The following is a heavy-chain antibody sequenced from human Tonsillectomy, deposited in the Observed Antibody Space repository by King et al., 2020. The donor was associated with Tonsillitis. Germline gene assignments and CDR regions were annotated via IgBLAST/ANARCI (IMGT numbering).Heavy chain of an antibody. CDR1: GFTSGDYA. Sequence: VQPVESGGGLVQPGRSLRLSCTASGFTSGDYAMSWVRQAPGKGLEWVGFIRSKAYGGTTEYAASVKGRFTNSRDDSKSIAYLQMNSLKTEDTAVYYCTAKYSSSSATDGDYMDYWGQGTLVTVSS. CDR3: TAKYSSSSATDGDYMDY. CDR2: IRSKAYGGTT. V-gene: IGHV3-49*04. D-gene: IGHD6-6*01. J-gene: IGHJ4*02.